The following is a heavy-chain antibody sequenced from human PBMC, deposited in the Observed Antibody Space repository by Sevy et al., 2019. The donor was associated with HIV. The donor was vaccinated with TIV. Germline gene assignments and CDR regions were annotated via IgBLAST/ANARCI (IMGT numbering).Heavy chain of an antibody. Sequence: GGSLRLSCAASGFSFSSSSMNWLRRAPGKGLEWLAYLTRDGKTKDYADFVKGRFTISRDNAPNPLFLQLNSLRDDDTAVFYSARDYSGSYYRFDLWGHGTLVTVSS. J-gene: IGHJ4*01. CDR1: GFSFSSSS. CDR3: ARDYSGSYYRFDL. D-gene: IGHD1-26*01. CDR2: LTRDGKTK. V-gene: IGHV3-48*02.